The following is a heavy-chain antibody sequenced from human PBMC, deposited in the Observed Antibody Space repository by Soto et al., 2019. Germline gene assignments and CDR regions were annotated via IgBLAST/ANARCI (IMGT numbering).Heavy chain of an antibody. CDR1: GFTFSSYA. D-gene: IGHD6-19*01. Sequence: GGSLRLSCAASGFTFSSYAMSWVRQAPGKGLEWVSAISGSGGSTYYADSVKGRFTISRDNSKNTLYLQMNSLRAEDTAVYYCAKGSAVAVTRHLDYWGQGTLVTVSS. V-gene: IGHV3-23*01. J-gene: IGHJ4*02. CDR2: ISGSGGST. CDR3: AKGSAVAVTRHLDY.